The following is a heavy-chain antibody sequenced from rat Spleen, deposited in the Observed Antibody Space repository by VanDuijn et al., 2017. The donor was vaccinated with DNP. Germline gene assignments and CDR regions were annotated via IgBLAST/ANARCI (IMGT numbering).Heavy chain of an antibody. J-gene: IGHJ2*01. CDR3: ARWGDYFDY. V-gene: IGHV3-1*01. Sequence: EVQLQESGPGLVKPSQSLSLTCSVTGYSITSHYWGWIRKFPGNKMEYVGHISYSGRTNYNPSRKRRISITRDTSKNHFFLQLNSVTTEDTATYYCARWGDYFDYWGQGVMVTVSS. CDR2: ISYSGRT. CDR1: GYSITSHY.